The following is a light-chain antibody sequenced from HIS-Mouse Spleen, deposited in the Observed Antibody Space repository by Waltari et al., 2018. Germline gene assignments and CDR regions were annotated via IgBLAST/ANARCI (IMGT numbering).Light chain of an antibody. V-gene: IGLV2-23*01. Sequence: QSALTQPASVSGSPGQSITISCTGTSSDVGSYNLVSWYQQHPGKAPKRMIYAGSKRPSGVSNRVSGSTSGNTASLTISGLQAEDEADYYCCSYAVSSTWVFGGGTKLTVL. CDR1: SSDVGSYNL. J-gene: IGLJ3*02. CDR3: CSYAVSSTWV. CDR2: AGS.